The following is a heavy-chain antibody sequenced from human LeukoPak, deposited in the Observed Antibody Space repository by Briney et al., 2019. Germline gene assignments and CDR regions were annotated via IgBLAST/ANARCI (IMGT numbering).Heavy chain of an antibody. CDR3: ASGYYYDSSGYSGFDY. J-gene: IGHJ4*02. Sequence: PGGSLRLPCAASGFTFSDYYMSWIRQAPGKGLEWVSYISSSGSTIYYADSVEGRFTISRDNAKNSLYLQMNSLRAEDTAVYYCASGYYYDSSGYSGFDYWGQGTLVTVSS. D-gene: IGHD3-22*01. V-gene: IGHV3-11*01. CDR1: GFTFSDYY. CDR2: ISSSGSTI.